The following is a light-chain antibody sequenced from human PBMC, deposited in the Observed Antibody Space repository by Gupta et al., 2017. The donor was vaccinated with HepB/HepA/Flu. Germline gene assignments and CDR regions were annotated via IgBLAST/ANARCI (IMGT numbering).Light chain of an antibody. V-gene: IGLV1-44*01. J-gene: IGLJ3*02. Sequence: QSVVTQPPSASGTPGQRVTISCSGSNSNIGSNTVNWYQQLPGTAPKLLIYSNNLRPSGVPDRFAGSKAGTSASLAISGLQSEDEAQYFCATWDDSLNGWVFGGGTTVTVL. CDR1: NSNIGSNT. CDR2: SNN. CDR3: ATWDDSLNGWV.